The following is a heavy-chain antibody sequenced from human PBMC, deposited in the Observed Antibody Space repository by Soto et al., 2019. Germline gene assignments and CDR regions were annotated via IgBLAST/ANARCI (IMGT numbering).Heavy chain of an antibody. J-gene: IGHJ3*02. Sequence: EVRLVESGGGLVQPGGSLRLSCAASAFTFSSYWMSWVRQAPGKGLEWVANIKQDGSEKYYVDSVKGRFTISRDNAKNSLYLQMNSLRAEDTAVYYCARDLFEAARRGEYAFDIWGQVTMVTVSS. CDR1: AFTFSSYW. CDR3: ARDLFEAARRGEYAFDI. D-gene: IGHD3-16*01. V-gene: IGHV3-7*03. CDR2: IKQDGSEK.